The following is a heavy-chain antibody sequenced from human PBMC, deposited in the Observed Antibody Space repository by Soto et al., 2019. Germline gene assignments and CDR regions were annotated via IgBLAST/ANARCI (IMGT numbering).Heavy chain of an antibody. Sequence: PSETLSLTCTVSGGSISSYYWSWIRQPPGKGLEWIGYIYYSGSTNYNPSLKSRVTISVDTSKNQFSLKLSSVTAADTAVYYCARDLGVGYYDFWSGYLGYNWFDPWGQGTLVTVS. J-gene: IGHJ5*02. D-gene: IGHD3-3*01. CDR2: IYYSGST. V-gene: IGHV4-59*01. CDR3: ARDLGVGYYDFWSGYLGYNWFDP. CDR1: GGSISSYY.